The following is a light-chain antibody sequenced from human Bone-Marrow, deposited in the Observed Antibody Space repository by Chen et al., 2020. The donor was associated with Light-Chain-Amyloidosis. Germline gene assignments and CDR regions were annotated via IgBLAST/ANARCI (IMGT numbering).Light chain of an antibody. CDR1: TLSKKY. Sequence: SFDLAQPPSVSVSPGQTARITRSGDTLSKKYAYWFQQKSGQAPVVVIYEDNKRPSGVPERFSGSTSGTMATLTISGAQVEDEADYYCYSTVTSGNHRGVFGGGTKLTVL. CDR2: EDN. J-gene: IGLJ3*02. V-gene: IGLV3-10*01. CDR3: YSTVTSGNHRGV.